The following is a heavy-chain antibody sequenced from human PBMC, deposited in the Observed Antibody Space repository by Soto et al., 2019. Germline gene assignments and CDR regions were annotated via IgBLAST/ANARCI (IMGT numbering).Heavy chain of an antibody. CDR2: IYPHDSDT. Sequence: PGESLKISCKGSGYSFTNYWIGWVRQMPGKGLEWMGIIYPHDSDTRYSPSFQGQVTISADKSISTAYLQWSSLRAEDTAVYYCAKEARGYQLLLVFDFWGQGTLVTVSS. CDR3: AKEARGYQLLLVFDF. CDR1: GYSFTNYW. J-gene: IGHJ4*02. V-gene: IGHV5-51*01. D-gene: IGHD2-2*01.